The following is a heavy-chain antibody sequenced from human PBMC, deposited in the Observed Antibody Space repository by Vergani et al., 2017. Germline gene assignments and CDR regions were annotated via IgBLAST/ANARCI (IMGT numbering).Heavy chain of an antibody. V-gene: IGHV7-4-1*02. CDR3: AREGGPHSI. CDR1: GYTFNTYA. J-gene: IGHJ4*03. CDR2: INTNSGDP. Sequence: QVLVVQSGSEFKKPGASVKVSCKTSGYTFNTYAICWVRQAPGQGLEWMGWINTNSGDPTYDQDFTGRFIFSLDTSASTAYLEINNLKPEDTAFYYCAREGGPHSIWGQGTLVTVSS. D-gene: IGHD2-21*01.